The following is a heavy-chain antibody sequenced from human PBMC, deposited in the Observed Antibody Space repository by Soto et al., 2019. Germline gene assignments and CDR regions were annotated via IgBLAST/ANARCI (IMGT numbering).Heavy chain of an antibody. J-gene: IGHJ4*02. Sequence: ASVKVSCKASGYTFTSYAMHWVRQAPGQRLEWMGWINAGNGNTKYSQKFQGRVTITRDTSASTAYMELSSLRSEDTAVYYCARAVAVPADFDYWGQGALVTVSS. CDR3: ARAVAVPADFDY. V-gene: IGHV1-3*01. D-gene: IGHD6-19*01. CDR1: GYTFTSYA. CDR2: INAGNGNT.